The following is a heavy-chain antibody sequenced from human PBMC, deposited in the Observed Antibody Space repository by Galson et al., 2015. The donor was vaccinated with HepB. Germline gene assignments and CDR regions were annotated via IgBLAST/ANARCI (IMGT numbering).Heavy chain of an antibody. CDR2: IYPGDSDT. J-gene: IGHJ6*02. Sequence: QSGAEVKKPGESLKISCKGSGYSFTSYWIGWVRQMPGKGLEWMGIIYPGDSDTRYSPSFQGQVTISADKSISTAYLQWSSLKASDTAMYYCARLRYGSGSYQNYYYGMDVWGQGTTVTVSS. CDR1: GYSFTSYW. V-gene: IGHV5-51*01. CDR3: ARLRYGSGSYQNYYYGMDV. D-gene: IGHD3-10*01.